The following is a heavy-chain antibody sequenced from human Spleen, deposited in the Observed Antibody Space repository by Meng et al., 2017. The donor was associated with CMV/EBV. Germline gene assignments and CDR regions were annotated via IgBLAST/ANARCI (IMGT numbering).Heavy chain of an antibody. D-gene: IGHD6-13*01. CDR3: ARDIMSSWSYYGMDV. CDR2: TSYDGTNK. Sequence: GGSLRLSCAASGFTFSSYAMHWVRQAPGKGLEWVAVTSYDGTNKYYADSVKGRFTISRDNSKNTLYLQLNSLRAEDTAVYYCARDIMSSWSYYGMDVWGRGTTVTVS. V-gene: IGHV3-30*04. J-gene: IGHJ6*02. CDR1: GFTFSSYA.